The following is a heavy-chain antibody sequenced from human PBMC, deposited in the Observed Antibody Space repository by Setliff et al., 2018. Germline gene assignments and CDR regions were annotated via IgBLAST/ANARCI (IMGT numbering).Heavy chain of an antibody. V-gene: IGHV5-51*01. J-gene: IGHJ3*01. CDR1: GYSFTNYW. D-gene: IGHD6-13*01. CDR2: IYAGDSDT. Sequence: GESLKISCKASGYSFTNYWIGWVRQMPGKGLEWMGVIYAGDSDTRYSPSFQGQVTFSADKSISTAYLQWSTRKASDTAMYYCARLGSSSWYNDVFDFWGPGTMVTVSS. CDR3: ARLGSSSWYNDVFDF.